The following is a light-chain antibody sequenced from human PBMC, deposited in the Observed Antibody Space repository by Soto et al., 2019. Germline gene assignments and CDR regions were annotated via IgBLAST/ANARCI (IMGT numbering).Light chain of an antibody. CDR3: QQLNSYPPFT. V-gene: IGKV1-9*01. J-gene: IGKJ3*01. CDR2: AAS. CDR1: QGISSY. Sequence: IQLTQSPSSLSASVGDRVTITCRASQGISSYLAWYQQKPGKAPKLLIYAASTLQSGVPSRFSGGRSGTDFTLTISSLQPEDFATYYCQQLNSYPPFTFGPGTKVDIK.